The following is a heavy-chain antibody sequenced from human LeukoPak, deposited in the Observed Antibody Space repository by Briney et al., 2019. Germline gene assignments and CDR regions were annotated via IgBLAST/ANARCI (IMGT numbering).Heavy chain of an antibody. D-gene: IGHD7-27*01. CDR2: ISSINI. CDR1: GFTFSAYS. V-gene: IGHV3-21*05. J-gene: IGHJ4*02. Sequence: PGGSLRLSCAASGFTFSAYSMNWVRQAPGKGLEWVSDISSINIYYADSLKGRFTISRDNAKNSVYLQMNSLRDEDTAIYYCARDKDWGFDFWGQGTLVTVSS. CDR3: ARDKDWGFDF.